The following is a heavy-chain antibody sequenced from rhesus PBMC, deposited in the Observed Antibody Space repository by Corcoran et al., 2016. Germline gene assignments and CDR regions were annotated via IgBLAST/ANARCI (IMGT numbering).Heavy chain of an antibody. CDR2: IYSSTGNT. CDR3: ARVSGSYDRRFDV. V-gene: IGHV4S7*01. Sequence: QVQLKESGPGLVKPSETLSLTCAVSGASISRAYGWGWLRQAPGTGLEWIVTIYSSTGNTYYDPSLKSRVTISKDTSKNQFSLKLSSVTAADTAVYYCARVSGSYDRRFDVWGAGVLVTVSS. CDR1: GASISRAYG. D-gene: IGHD3-16*01. J-gene: IGHJ5-1*01.